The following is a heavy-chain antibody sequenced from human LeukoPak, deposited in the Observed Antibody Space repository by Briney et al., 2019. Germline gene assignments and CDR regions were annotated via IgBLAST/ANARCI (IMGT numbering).Heavy chain of an antibody. CDR2: VDPEDGET. J-gene: IGHJ5*02. D-gene: IGHD2-2*01. CDR3: ATDRCSSTSCPGNWFDP. CDR1: GYTFTDYY. V-gene: IGHV1-69-2*01. Sequence: ASVKVSCKVSGYTFTDYYMHWVQQAPGKGLEWMGLVDPEDGETIYAEKFQGRVTITADTSTDTAYMELSSLRSEDTAVYYCATDRCSSTSCPGNWFDPWGQGTLVTVSS.